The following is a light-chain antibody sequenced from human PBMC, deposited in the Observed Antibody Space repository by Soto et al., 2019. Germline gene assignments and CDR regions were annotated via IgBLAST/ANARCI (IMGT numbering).Light chain of an antibody. J-gene: IGKJ1*01. Sequence: EIVLTQSPGTLSLSPGERATLSCRASQSVSSNSLAWYQQRPGQAPRLLIYGASSRATGIPDRFSGSGSVTDFTLTISRLEPEDFSVYYCQQYCSSPRTVGQGTKVEIK. CDR1: QSVSSNS. CDR2: GAS. V-gene: IGKV3-20*01. CDR3: QQYCSSPRT.